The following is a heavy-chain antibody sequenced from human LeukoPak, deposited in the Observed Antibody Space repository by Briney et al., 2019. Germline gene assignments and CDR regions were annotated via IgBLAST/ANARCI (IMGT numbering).Heavy chain of an antibody. Sequence: SSETLSLTCIVSGGSISSSPYYWGLIRQPPGKGLEWIGSIYYSGVTYYNPSLASRVTISVDTSKDHFSLKLNSVTAADTAVYYCARHDFGDYDFSAFDIWGQGTMVSVSS. J-gene: IGHJ3*02. D-gene: IGHD4-17*01. CDR1: GGSISSSPYY. V-gene: IGHV4-39*01. CDR2: IYYSGVT. CDR3: ARHDFGDYDFSAFDI.